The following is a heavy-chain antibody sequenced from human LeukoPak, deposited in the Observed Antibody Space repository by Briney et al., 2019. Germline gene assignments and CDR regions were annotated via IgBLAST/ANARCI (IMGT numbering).Heavy chain of an antibody. CDR1: GFTFTHHG. J-gene: IGHJ4*02. CDR3: AREEGWLRRTYYFDY. Sequence: GGSLRLSCAASGFTFTHHGMNWVRQAPGKGLEWVSGIRSNGIIAYYADSVKGRFTISRDNSKNTVDLQMNSLRVEDTAVYYCAREEGWLRRTYYFDYWGQGTLVTVSS. CDR2: IRSNGIIA. V-gene: IGHV3-23*01. D-gene: IGHD5-12*01.